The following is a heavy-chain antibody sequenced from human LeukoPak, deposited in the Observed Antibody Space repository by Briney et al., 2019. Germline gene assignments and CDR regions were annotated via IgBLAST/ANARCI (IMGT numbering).Heavy chain of an antibody. D-gene: IGHD2-8*01. V-gene: IGHV3-23*01. CDR1: GFTFSNYD. CDR3: VRMVSGDS. J-gene: IGHJ4*02. Sequence: GGSLRLSCAVSGFTFSNYDMNWVRQAPGKGPEWVTTISASGIHTYYADSAKGRFTISRDNSRNTLELQMNSLRGEDTAVYYCVRMVSGDSWGQGTLVTVTS. CDR2: ISASGIHT.